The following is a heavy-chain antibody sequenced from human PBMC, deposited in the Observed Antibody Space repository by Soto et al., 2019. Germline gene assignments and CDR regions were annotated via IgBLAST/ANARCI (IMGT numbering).Heavy chain of an antibody. CDR2: IHPGYSET. CDR1: GYPFTNYW. CDR3: VRHDSTSARAPFKY. D-gene: IGHD6-6*01. V-gene: IGHV5-51*01. Sequence: GESLKISCKGSGYPFTNYWIGWVRQMPRRGLEWMGIIHPGYSETKYSPSVQGQVTISADRSTRTAYLHWGSLKASDAALYFCVRHDSTSARAPFKYWGQGTLVTVSS. J-gene: IGHJ4*02.